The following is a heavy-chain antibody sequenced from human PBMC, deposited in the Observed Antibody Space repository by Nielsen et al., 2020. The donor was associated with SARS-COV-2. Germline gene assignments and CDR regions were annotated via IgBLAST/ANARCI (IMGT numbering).Heavy chain of an antibody. CDR2: IYCDDDK. D-gene: IGHD3-9*01. J-gene: IGHJ5*02. Sequence: SGSTLVTPTHTLTLTCSFSGFSLSTSAVGVGWIRQPPGKALEWHALIYCDDDKRYIPSLKRRLTITKDNYKNQVVLTMTNMDPVDTATYYCVHNDRDWYPRYFDTWGQGTLVTVSS. CDR1: GFSLSTSAVG. CDR3: VHNDRDWYPRYFDT. V-gene: IGHV2-5*02.